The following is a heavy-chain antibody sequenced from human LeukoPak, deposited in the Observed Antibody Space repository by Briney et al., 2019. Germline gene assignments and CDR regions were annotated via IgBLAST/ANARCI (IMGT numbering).Heavy chain of an antibody. CDR2: IYHSGST. D-gene: IGHD3-3*01. V-gene: IGHV4-38-2*02. Sequence: SETLSLTCTVSGDSISSGYYWGWIRQPPGKGLEWIGSIYHSGSTYYNPSLKSRVTISVDTSKNQFSLKLSSVTAADTAVYYCARDITIFGVVIIYHWFDPWGQGTLVTVSS. J-gene: IGHJ5*02. CDR1: GDSISSGYY. CDR3: ARDITIFGVVIIYHWFDP.